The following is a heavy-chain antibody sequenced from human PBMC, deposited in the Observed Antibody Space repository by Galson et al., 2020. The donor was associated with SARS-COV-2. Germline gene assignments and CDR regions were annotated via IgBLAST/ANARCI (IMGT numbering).Heavy chain of an antibody. Sequence: GGSLRPSCPASGFPFSSHDMPWVRKTPGKGLKWVSGIGADGSTYYPDSVKGRCPISRDNAKNSLYLQMNSLTAGDTAVYDCVNDDDSSGKGAFDIWGRGTMVAV. J-gene: IGHJ3*02. CDR1: GFPFSSHD. CDR2: IGADGST. CDR3: VNDDDSSGKGAFDI. V-gene: IGHV3-13*04. D-gene: IGHD3-22*01.